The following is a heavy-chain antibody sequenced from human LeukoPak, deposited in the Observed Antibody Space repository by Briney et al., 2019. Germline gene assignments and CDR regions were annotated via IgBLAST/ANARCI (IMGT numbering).Heavy chain of an antibody. CDR3: AELGITMIGGV. CDR2: IKQDGSEK. V-gene: IGHV3-7*01. J-gene: IGHJ6*04. Sequence: GGSLRLSCAASGFTFRSYWMSWVRQAPGKGLEWVANIKQDGSEKYYVDSVKGRFTISRDNAKNSLYLQMNSLRAEDTAVYYCAELGITMIGGVWGKGTTVTVSS. D-gene: IGHD3-10*02. CDR1: GFTFRSYW.